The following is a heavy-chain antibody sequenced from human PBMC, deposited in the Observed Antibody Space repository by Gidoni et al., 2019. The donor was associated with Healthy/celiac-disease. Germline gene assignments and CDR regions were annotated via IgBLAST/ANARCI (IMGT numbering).Heavy chain of an antibody. Sequence: QLQLQESGLGLVKPSETLSLTCTVSGGSISSSNYYWGWIRQPPWKGLEWIGSIYYSGSTYYNPSLKSRVTISVDTSKNQFSLKLSSVTAADTAVYYCARVGRYFDYWGQGTLVTVSA. CDR3: ARVGRYFDY. J-gene: IGHJ4*02. V-gene: IGHV4-39*01. CDR1: GGSISSSNYY. CDR2: IYYSGST.